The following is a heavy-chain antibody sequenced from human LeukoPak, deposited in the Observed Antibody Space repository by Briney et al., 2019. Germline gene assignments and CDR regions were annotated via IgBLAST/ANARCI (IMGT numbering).Heavy chain of an antibody. CDR2: IYYSGST. CDR3: ARTRYDYYDSSGEVSYYMDV. Sequence: PSETLSLTCTVSGGSISNYYWSWIRQPPGKGLEWIGYIYYSGSTNYNPSLKSRVTISVDTSKNQFSLKLSSVTAADTAVYYCARTRYDYYDSSGEVSYYMDVWGKGTTVTISS. CDR1: GGSISNYY. D-gene: IGHD3-22*01. V-gene: IGHV4-59*12. J-gene: IGHJ6*03.